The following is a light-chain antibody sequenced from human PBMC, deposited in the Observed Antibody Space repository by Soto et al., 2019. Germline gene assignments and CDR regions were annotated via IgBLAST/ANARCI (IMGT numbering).Light chain of an antibody. CDR1: QGIATW. V-gene: IGKV1-12*01. CDR3: QQANSFPRT. CDR2: AAS. Sequence: DIQMTQSPSSLSASVGDRVTITCRAPQGIATWLACYKQKPGKAPKPLIYAASSLQSGVPSRFSGSGSGTDFTLTINNLQPEDFATYYCQQANSFPRTFGPGTQVDIK. J-gene: IGKJ3*01.